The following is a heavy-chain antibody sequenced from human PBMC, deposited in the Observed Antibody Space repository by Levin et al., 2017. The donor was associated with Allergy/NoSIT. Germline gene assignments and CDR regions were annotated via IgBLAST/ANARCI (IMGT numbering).Heavy chain of an antibody. Sequence: KPSETLSLTCTVSGGSISSGDYYWSWIRQPPGKGLEWIGYIYYSGSSYYNPSLKSRVTMSVDTSQNQLSLKLSSVTAADTAVYYCARDWGGCSSGSCYFNYWGQGTLVTVSS. V-gene: IGHV4-30-4*01. CDR3: ARDWGGCSSGSCYFNY. CDR2: IYYSGSS. J-gene: IGHJ4*02. D-gene: IGHD2-15*01. CDR1: GGSISSGDYY.